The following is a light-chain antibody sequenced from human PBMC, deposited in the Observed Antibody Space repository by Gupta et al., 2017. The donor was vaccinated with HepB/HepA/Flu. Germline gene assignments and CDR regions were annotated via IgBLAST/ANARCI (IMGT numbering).Light chain of an antibody. V-gene: IGLV2-14*03. Sequence: QSALTQPASVSGSPGQSITNSCTGTSSDVGGYNYVSWYQQHPGKVPKLIIYDVSNRPSGVSDRFSGSKSGNTASLTISGLQAEDEADYYCASYTTSSTWVFGGGTKLTVL. J-gene: IGLJ3*02. CDR1: SSDVGGYNY. CDR2: DVS. CDR3: ASYTTSSTWV.